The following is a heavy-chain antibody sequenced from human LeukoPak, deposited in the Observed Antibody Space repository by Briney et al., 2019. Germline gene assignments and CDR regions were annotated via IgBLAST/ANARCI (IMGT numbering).Heavy chain of an antibody. CDR2: INHSGST. D-gene: IGHD6-19*01. J-gene: IGHJ4*02. CDR3: ARPSLTSIAVAGVFDY. CDR1: GGSFSGYY. Sequence: SETLSLTCAVYGGSFSGYYWSWIRQPPGKGLEWIGEINHSGSTNYNPSLKSRVTISVDTSKNQFSLKLSSVTAADTAVYYCARPSLTSIAVAGVFDYWGQGTLVTVSS. V-gene: IGHV4-34*01.